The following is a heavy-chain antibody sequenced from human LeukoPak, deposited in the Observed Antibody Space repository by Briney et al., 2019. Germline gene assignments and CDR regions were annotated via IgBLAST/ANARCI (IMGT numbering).Heavy chain of an antibody. CDR2: ISGSDGST. J-gene: IGHJ6*03. CDR1: GFTFSSYA. CDR3: ARDFSRGSYKGRDYYMDV. Sequence: GGSLRLSCAASGFTFSSYAMSWVRQAPGKGLEWVSGISGSDGSTNYADSVKGRFTISRDNSKNTLYLQMNSLRAEDTAVYYCARDFSRGSYKGRDYYMDVWGKGTTVTVSS. D-gene: IGHD1-26*01. V-gene: IGHV3-23*01.